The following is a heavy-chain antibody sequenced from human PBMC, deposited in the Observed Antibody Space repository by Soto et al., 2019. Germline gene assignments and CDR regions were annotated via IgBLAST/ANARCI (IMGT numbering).Heavy chain of an antibody. CDR2: ISYDGSNK. V-gene: IGHV3-30*18. CDR1: WFTFSSYV. CDR3: AKLWPGYYYDSSGYYDAFDI. D-gene: IGHD3-22*01. Sequence: PGGSVRRSCAASWFTFSSYVMHCVRQAPCKGLEWVGVISYDGSNKYYADSVKGRLTISRDNSKNTLYLQMNSLRAEDTAVYDCAKLWPGYYYDSSGYYDAFDIWGKGTMVTVSS. J-gene: IGHJ3*02.